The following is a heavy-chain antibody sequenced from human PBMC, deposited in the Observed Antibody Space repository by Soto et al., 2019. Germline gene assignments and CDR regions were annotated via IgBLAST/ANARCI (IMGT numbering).Heavy chain of an antibody. V-gene: IGHV4-34*01. Sequence: SETLSLTCAVYGGSFSGYYWSWIRQPPGKGLEWIGEINHSGSTNYNPSLKSRVTISVDTSKNQFSLKLSSVTAADTAVYYCARAHQRNYDSSGYYGPAFFRRGVALDYWGQGTLVTVSS. CDR1: GGSFSGYY. J-gene: IGHJ4*02. CDR3: ARAHQRNYDSSGYYGPAFFRRGVALDY. D-gene: IGHD3-22*01. CDR2: INHSGST.